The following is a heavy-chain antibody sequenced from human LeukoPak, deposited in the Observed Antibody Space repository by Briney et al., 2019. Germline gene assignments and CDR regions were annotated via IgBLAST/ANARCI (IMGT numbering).Heavy chain of an antibody. CDR2: ISSSSSYI. D-gene: IGHD4-23*01. CDR1: GFTFSSYS. Sequence: GGSLRLSCAASGFTFSSYSMNWVRQAPGKGLEWVSSISSSSSYIYYADSVKGRFTISRDNAKNSLYLQMNSLRSEDTAVYYCARSTMVVSSTFFDYWGQGTLVTVSS. CDR3: ARSTMVVSSTFFDY. V-gene: IGHV3-21*04. J-gene: IGHJ4*02.